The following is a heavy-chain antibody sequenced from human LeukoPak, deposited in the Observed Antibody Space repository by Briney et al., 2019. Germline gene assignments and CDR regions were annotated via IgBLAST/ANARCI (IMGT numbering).Heavy chain of an antibody. Sequence: GGSLRLSCAASGFTFSSYGMHWVRQAPGKGLEWVAVIWYDGSNKYYADSVKGRFTISRDNSKNTLYLQMNSLRAVDTAVYYCARGFSSSSYYYYGMDVWGQGTTVTVSS. V-gene: IGHV3-33*01. J-gene: IGHJ6*02. CDR1: GFTFSSYG. CDR2: IWYDGSNK. D-gene: IGHD6-6*01. CDR3: ARGFSSSSYYYYGMDV.